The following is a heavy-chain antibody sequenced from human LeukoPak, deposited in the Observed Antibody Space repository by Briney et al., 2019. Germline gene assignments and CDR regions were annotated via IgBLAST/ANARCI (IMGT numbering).Heavy chain of an antibody. Sequence: SVKVSCKASGGTFSSYAISWVRQAPGQGLEWMGGIIPIFGTANYAQKFQGRVTITADESTSTAYMELSSLRSEDTAVYYCARARVTIFGVVTYYYYYGMDVWGQGTTVTVSS. CDR2: IIPIFGTA. V-gene: IGHV1-69*13. J-gene: IGHJ6*02. CDR1: GGTFSSYA. D-gene: IGHD3-3*01. CDR3: ARARVTIFGVVTYYYYYGMDV.